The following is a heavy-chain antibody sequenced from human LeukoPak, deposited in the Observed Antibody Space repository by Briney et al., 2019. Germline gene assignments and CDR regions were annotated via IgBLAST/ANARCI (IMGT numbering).Heavy chain of an antibody. Sequence: GRSLRLSCAASGFTFSSYAMHWVRQGPGKGLEWVAVISYDGSNKYYADSVKGRFTISRDNSKNTLYLQMNSLRAEDTAVYYCARGHAQWLFKTQADYWGQGTLVTVSS. V-gene: IGHV3-30-3*01. CDR1: GFTFSSYA. CDR3: ARGHAQWLFKTQADY. J-gene: IGHJ4*02. D-gene: IGHD6-19*01. CDR2: ISYDGSNK.